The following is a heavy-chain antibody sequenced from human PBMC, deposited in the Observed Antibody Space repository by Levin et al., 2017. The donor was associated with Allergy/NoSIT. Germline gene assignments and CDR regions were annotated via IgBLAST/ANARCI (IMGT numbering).Heavy chain of an antibody. CDR2: MYHTGTT. D-gene: IGHD3-22*01. CDR1: GYSITSDHS. V-gene: IGHV4-38-2*02. J-gene: IGHJ3*02. Sequence: SQTLSLTCAVSGYSITSDHSWGWIRQSPGKGLELIGSMYHTGTTYYNPSLRSRATQSRDTSKNQFSLNLSSVTAADTAMYYCVRERVGYFDIWGQGIMVTVST. CDR3: VRERVGYFDI.